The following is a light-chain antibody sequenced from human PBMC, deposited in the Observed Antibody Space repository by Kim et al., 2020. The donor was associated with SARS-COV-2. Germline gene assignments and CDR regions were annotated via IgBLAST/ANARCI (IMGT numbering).Light chain of an antibody. CDR1: QDISNY. CDR3: QQYDVFPYT. CDR2: DAS. J-gene: IGKJ2*01. V-gene: IGKV1-33*01. Sequence: DIQMTQSPSSLSTSVGDRVTITCQASQDISNYLNWYQQKRGKAPKLLIYDASSLKTGVPSRFSGSGSGTDFTFTISSLQPEDIATYYCQQYDVFPYTFGQGTKREI.